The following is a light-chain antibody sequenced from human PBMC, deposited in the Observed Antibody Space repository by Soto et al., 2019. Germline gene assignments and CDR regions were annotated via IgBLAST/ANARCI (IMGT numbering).Light chain of an antibody. V-gene: IGKV1-9*01. CDR2: TAS. J-gene: IGKJ5*01. CDR3: QQRHSYTIT. Sequence: DIQMTQSPSSLSASVGDRVTITCRASQGISNYLAWYQKKPGKDPNLLIHTASSLQTGVPSRFSGSGSGTEFTLTISRLQTEDFATYECQQRHSYTITFGQGTRLDIK. CDR1: QGISNY.